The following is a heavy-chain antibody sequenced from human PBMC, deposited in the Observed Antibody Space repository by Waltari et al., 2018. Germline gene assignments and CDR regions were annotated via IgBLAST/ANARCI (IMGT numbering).Heavy chain of an antibody. D-gene: IGHD3-3*01. CDR2: ISSSSSPI. CDR3: ARDEWLELFDY. J-gene: IGHJ4*02. Sequence: EVQLVESGGGLVQPGGSLRLSCAASGFTFSSYSMNWVRQAPGKGLEWVSYISSSSSPIYYADSVKGRFTISRDNAKNSLYLQMNSLRAEDTAVYYCARDEWLELFDYWGQGTLVTVSS. CDR1: GFTFSSYS. V-gene: IGHV3-48*01.